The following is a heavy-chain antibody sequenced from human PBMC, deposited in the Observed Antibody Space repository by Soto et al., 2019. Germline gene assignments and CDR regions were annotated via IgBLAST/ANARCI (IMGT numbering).Heavy chain of an antibody. CDR2: IIPILGTA. Sequence: QVQLVQSGAEVKKPGSSVKVSCKASGGTFSSYAISWVRQAPGQGLEWMGGIIPILGTANYAQKFQGRVTITADESTNTAYMELSSLRSEDTAVYYCARGGGRGPRGGSHVLYWGQGTLVTVSS. CDR3: ARGGGRGPRGGSHVLY. CDR1: GGTFSSYA. V-gene: IGHV1-69*01. J-gene: IGHJ4*02. D-gene: IGHD3-16*01.